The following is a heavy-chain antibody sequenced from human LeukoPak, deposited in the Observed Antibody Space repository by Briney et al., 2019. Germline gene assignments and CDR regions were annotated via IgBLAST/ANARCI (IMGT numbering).Heavy chain of an antibody. D-gene: IGHD3-10*01. CDR3: ARALVRGVLDY. CDR2: ISSSSSYI. V-gene: IGHV3-21*01. Sequence: PGGSLRLSCAASGFTFGSYAMSWVRQAPGKGLEWVSSISSSSSYIYYADSVKGRFTISRDNAKNSLYLQMNSLRAEDTAVYYCARALVRGVLDYWGQGTLVTVSS. CDR1: GFTFGSYA. J-gene: IGHJ4*02.